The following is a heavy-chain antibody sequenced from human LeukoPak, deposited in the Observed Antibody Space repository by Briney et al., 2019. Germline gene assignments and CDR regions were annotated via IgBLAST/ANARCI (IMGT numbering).Heavy chain of an antibody. J-gene: IGHJ6*02. CDR1: GFTFSTYW. D-gene: IGHD5-18*01. CDR3: ARVSIQPYYYGMDV. V-gene: IGHV3-7*01. CDR2: INQDGSEQ. Sequence: GGSLRLSCAASGFTFSTYWMSWVRQAPGKGLEWVANINQDGSEQYYVDSVKGRFTISRDNAKNSLYLQMNSLRAEDTAVYYCARVSIQPYYYGMDVWGQGTTVTVSS.